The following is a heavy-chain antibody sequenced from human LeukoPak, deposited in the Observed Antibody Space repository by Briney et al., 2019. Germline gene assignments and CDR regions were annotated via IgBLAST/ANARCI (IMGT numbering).Heavy chain of an antibody. CDR2: LSGSGSST. J-gene: IGHJ4*02. CDR1: GFIFNKHA. Sequence: GGSLRLSCVASGFIFNKHAMSWVRQAPGKGLEWVSGLSGSGSSTGYADSVKGRFTVSRDNSKSTLFLQMNSLRAEDTAIYYCAKERDYGPADYWGQGTLVTVSS. D-gene: IGHD4/OR15-4a*01. CDR3: AKERDYGPADY. V-gene: IGHV3-23*01.